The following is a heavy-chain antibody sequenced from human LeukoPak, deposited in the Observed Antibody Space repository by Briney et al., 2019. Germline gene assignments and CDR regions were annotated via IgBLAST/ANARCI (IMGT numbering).Heavy chain of an antibody. CDR3: AKRPDYTYYYGMDV. J-gene: IGHJ6*02. CDR2: ISSSSSTI. V-gene: IGHV3-48*01. CDR1: GFTFSSYS. Sequence: PGGSLRLSCAASGFTFSSYSMNWVRQAPGKGLEWVSYISSSSSTIYYADSVKGRFTISRDNSKNTLYLQMNSLRAEDTAVYYCAKRPDYTYYYGMDVWGQGTTVTVSS.